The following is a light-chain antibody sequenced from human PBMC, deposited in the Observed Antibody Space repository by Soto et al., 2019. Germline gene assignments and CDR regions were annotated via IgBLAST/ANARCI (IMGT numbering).Light chain of an antibody. CDR3: QKSAT. CDR2: GAS. J-gene: IGKJ1*01. CDR1: QRVSSSY. V-gene: IGKV3-20*01. Sequence: EIVLTQSPGTLSLSPGERATLSCRASQRVSSSYLAWYQQKPGQAPRLLIYGASSRATGIPDRFSGSGSGTDFTLTISRLEPEDFAVYYCQKSATFGQGTKVEI.